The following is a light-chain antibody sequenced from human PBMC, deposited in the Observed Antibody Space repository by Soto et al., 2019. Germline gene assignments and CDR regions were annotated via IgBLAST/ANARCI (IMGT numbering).Light chain of an antibody. CDR1: QSVSSY. V-gene: IGKV3-11*01. J-gene: IGKJ4*01. CDR3: HQRSNWPPVT. Sequence: EIVLTQSPATLSLSPGERATLSCRASQSVSSYLAWYQQKPGQAPRLLIYDASNRATGIPARFSGSGSGTDFTLSISCLEPEDIAIYYCHQRSNWPPVTFGGGTKVEIK. CDR2: DAS.